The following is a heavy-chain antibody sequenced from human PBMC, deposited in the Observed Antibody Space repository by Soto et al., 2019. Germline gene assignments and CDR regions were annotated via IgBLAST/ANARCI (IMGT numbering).Heavy chain of an antibody. V-gene: IGHV6-1*01. CDR3: TRGSYYSGWV. J-gene: IGHJ4*02. D-gene: IGHD6-19*01. CDR2: TYYRSKWYS. CDR1: GDSVSSTSTA. Sequence: SQTLSLTCAISGDSVSSTSTAWSWIRQSPSRGLEWLGRTYYRSKWYSDYAVSVKSRITINPDTSKNQFSLQLNSVTPEDTAVYYCTRGSYYSGWVWGQGTLVTVSS.